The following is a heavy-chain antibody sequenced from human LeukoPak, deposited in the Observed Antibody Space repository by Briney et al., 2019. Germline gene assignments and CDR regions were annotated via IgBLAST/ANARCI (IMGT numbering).Heavy chain of an antibody. D-gene: IGHD4-17*01. J-gene: IGHJ4*02. CDR1: GFTFSSYS. CDR3: ARANYGDYGNYFDY. Sequence: GGSLRLSCAASGFTFSSYSMNWVRQAPGKGLEWVSSISSSSSYIYYADSVKGRFTISRDNAKNSLYLQMNSLRAEDTAVYYCARANYGDYGNYFDYWGQGTLVTVSS. CDR2: ISSSSSYI. V-gene: IGHV3-21*01.